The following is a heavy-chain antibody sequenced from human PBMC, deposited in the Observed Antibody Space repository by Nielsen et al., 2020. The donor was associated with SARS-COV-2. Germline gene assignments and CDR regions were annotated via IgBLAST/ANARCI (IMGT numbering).Heavy chain of an antibody. D-gene: IGHD6-13*01. CDR2: IYYSGST. Sequence: SETLSLTCTVSGGSISSYYWSWIRQPPGKGLEWIGYIYYSGSTNYNPSLKSRVTISVDTSKNQFSLKLSSVTAADTAVYYCARINSSSWSWSAYVDYWGQGTLVTVSS. CDR1: GGSISSYY. J-gene: IGHJ4*02. CDR3: ARINSSSWSWSAYVDY. V-gene: IGHV4-59*01.